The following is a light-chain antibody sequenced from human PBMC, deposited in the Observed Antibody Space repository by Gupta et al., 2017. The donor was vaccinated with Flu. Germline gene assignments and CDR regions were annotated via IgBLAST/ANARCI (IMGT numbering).Light chain of an antibody. CDR1: SSDVGGYND. V-gene: IGLV2-11*01. Sequence: SVTISCTGTSSDVGGYNDVSWYQQPPGTAPELMICEGSKRPAGVPDRFSGSKSGNTASLTISGLQAAEEADYYCCSYASNTAFVFGAGTKVTVL. CDR2: EGS. CDR3: CSYASNTAFV. J-gene: IGLJ1*01.